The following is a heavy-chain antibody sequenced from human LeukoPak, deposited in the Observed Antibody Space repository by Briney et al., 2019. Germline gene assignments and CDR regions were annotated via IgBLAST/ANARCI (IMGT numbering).Heavy chain of an antibody. CDR1: GNSISSGHY. V-gene: IGHV4-38-2*01. J-gene: IGHJ4*02. CDR3: ARGLYYFDY. CDR2: IYYSGST. Sequence: PSETLSLTCAVSGNSISSGHYWGWIRQPPGKGLECIGSIYYSGSTYYNPSLKSRVTISVDTSKNQFSLKVSSVTAADTALYYCARGLYYFDYWGQGTLVNVSS.